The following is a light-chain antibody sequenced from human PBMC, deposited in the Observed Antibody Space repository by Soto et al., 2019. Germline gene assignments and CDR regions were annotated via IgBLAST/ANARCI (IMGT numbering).Light chain of an antibody. CDR1: RSFASSY. V-gene: IGKV3-20*01. J-gene: IGKJ2*01. CDR3: QHYFSSPPYT. CDR2: ASS. Sequence: EIVLTQSPDTLSLSPGERATLACRASRSFASSYLAWYQQKPGQAPRLLIYASSTRATGIPDRFSGSGSGTDFTLTISRLEPEDSAVYYCQHYFSSPPYTFGQGTKLEIK.